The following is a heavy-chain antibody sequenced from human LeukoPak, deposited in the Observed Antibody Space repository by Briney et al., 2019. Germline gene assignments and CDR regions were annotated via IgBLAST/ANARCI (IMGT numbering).Heavy chain of an antibody. D-gene: IGHD2-2*01. CDR2: ISAYNGNT. CDR1: GYTFTSYG. V-gene: IGHV1-18*01. CDR3: ARGIPIVVVPAAIRDYYYYYYMDV. Sequence: ASVKVSCKASGYTFTSYGISWVRQAPGQGLEWMGWISAYNGNTNYAQKLQGRVTKTTDTSTSTAYMELRSLRSDDTAVYYCARGIPIVVVPAAIRDYYYYYYMDVWGKGTTVTVSS. J-gene: IGHJ6*03.